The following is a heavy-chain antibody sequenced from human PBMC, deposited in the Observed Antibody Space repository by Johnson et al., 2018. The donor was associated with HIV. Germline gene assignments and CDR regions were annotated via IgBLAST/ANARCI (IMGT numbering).Heavy chain of an antibody. CDR2: ISWNSGSM. D-gene: IGHD3-16*01. CDR3: AKGGGYGEDDAFDI. V-gene: IGHV3-9*01. CDR1: GFSFDDYG. Sequence: VQLVESGGGLVQPGRSLRLSCAASGFSFDDYGMHWVRQAPGKGLEWVSGISWNSGSMGYADSVKGRFIISRDNAKNSLYLQMNSLRGEDTALYCCAKGGGYGEDDAFDIWGQGTMVTVSS. J-gene: IGHJ3*02.